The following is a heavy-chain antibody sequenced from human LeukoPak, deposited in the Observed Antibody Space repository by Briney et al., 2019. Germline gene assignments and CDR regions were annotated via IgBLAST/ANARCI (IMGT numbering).Heavy chain of an antibody. CDR3: AKDYLRPVVFDY. J-gene: IGHJ4*02. D-gene: IGHD1-14*01. Sequence: PGGSLRLSCAASGFTFSSYGMHWVRQARGKGLEWVAVIRYDGSNKYYADSVKGRFTISRDNSKNTLYLQMNGLSAEDTAVYYCAKDYLRPVVFDYWGQGTLVTVSS. CDR2: IRYDGSNK. CDR1: GFTFSSYG. V-gene: IGHV3-30*02.